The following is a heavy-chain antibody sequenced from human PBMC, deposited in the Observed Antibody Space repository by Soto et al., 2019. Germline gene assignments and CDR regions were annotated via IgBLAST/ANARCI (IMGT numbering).Heavy chain of an antibody. Sequence: QVQLVESGGGVVQPGRSLRLSCAASGFTFSSYGMHWVRQAPGKGLEWVAVISYDGSNKYYADSVKGRFTISRDNSXXTLYLQMNSLRAEDTAVYYCAKDAPVVAADWYFDLWGRGTLVTVSS. CDR1: GFTFSSYG. CDR3: AKDAPVVAADWYFDL. CDR2: ISYDGSNK. V-gene: IGHV3-30*18. D-gene: IGHD2-15*01. J-gene: IGHJ2*01.